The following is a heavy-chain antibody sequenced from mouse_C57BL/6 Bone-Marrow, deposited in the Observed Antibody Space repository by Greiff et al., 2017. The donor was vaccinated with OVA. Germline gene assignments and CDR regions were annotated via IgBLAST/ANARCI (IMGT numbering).Heavy chain of an antibody. Sequence: QVQLKQSGAELVRPGASVTLSCKASGYTFTDYEMHWVKQTPVHGLEWIGAIDPETGGTAYYQKFKGKAILTADKSSSTAYMELRSLTSEDSAVYFCGTQGFDYWGQGTTLTVSS. V-gene: IGHV1-15*01. CDR3: GTQGFDY. CDR2: IDPETGGT. CDR1: GYTFTDYE. J-gene: IGHJ2*01.